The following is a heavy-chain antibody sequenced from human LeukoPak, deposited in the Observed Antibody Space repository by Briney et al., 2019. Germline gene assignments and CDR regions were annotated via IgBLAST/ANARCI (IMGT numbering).Heavy chain of an antibody. J-gene: IGHJ4*02. Sequence: PSETLSLTCTVSGGSISSYYWSWIRQPPGKGLEWIGYIYYSGSTNYNPSLKSRVTISVDTSKNQFSLKLSSVTAADTAVYYCARGRFDPLTGYEYYHDYWGQGTLVTVSS. V-gene: IGHV4-59*08. D-gene: IGHD3-9*01. CDR1: GGSISSYY. CDR2: IYYSGST. CDR3: ARGRFDPLTGYEYYHDY.